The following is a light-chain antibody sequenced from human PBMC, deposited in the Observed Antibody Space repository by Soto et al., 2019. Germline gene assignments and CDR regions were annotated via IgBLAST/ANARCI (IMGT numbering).Light chain of an antibody. Sequence: EIVMTQSPATLSVSPGERATLSCRASQSVSSNLAWYQQKPGQAPRLLIYGAATRATGIPARFSGRGSGTEFTLTSSSLQSEDCAVYYCQQFNDWPHTFGQGTKLEIK. CDR1: QSVSSN. V-gene: IGKV3-15*01. J-gene: IGKJ2*01. CDR2: GAA. CDR3: QQFNDWPHT.